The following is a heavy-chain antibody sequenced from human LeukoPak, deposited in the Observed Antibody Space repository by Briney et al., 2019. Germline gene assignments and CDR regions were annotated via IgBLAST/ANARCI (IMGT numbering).Heavy chain of an antibody. J-gene: IGHJ5*02. V-gene: IGHV4-39*07. CDR2: IYYSGST. CDR3: ARDSPSSLDP. Sequence: SETLSLTCTVSGGSISSSSYYWGWIRQPPGKGLEWIGSIYYSGSTYYNPSLKSRVTISVDTSKNQFSLKLSSVTAADTAVYYCARDSPSSLDPWGQGTLVTVSS. D-gene: IGHD2-15*01. CDR1: GGSISSSSYY.